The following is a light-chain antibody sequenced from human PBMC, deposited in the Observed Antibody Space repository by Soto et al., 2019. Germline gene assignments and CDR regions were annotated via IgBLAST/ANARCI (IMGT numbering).Light chain of an antibody. CDR2: EVS. V-gene: IGLV2-14*01. J-gene: IGLJ3*02. CDR3: SSYTTSGTGV. Sequence: QSALTQPAAVSGSPGQSITISCTGTSSDVGGYKYVSWYQQHPGKAPKLMIYEVSNRPSGVSNPFSAAKSGNTASLTISGLQAEDEAAYYCSSYTTSGTGVFGGGTKLTVL. CDR1: SSDVGGYKY.